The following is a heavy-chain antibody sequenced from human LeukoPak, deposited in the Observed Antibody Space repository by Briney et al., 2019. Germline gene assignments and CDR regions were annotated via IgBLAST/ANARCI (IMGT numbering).Heavy chain of an antibody. D-gene: IGHD3-9*01. J-gene: IGHJ3*02. CDR3: TRSGDFDWLLQDAFDI. CDR2: IRSKAYGGTT. Sequence: GGSLRLSCTASGFTFGGYAMSWVRQAPGKGLGWVGFIRSKAYGGTTEYAASVKGRFTISRDDSKSIAYLQMNSLKTEDTAVYYCTRSGDFDWLLQDAFDIWGQGTMVTVSS. CDR1: GFTFGGYA. V-gene: IGHV3-49*04.